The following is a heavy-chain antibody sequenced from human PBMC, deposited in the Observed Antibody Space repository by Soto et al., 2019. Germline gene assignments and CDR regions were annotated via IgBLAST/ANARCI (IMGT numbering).Heavy chain of an antibody. CDR2: ISWNSGSI. V-gene: IGHV3-9*01. J-gene: IGHJ5*02. D-gene: IGHD3-3*01. CDR3: ARDRGIFGVVVYNWFDP. Sequence: EVQLVESGGGLVQPGRSLRLSCAASGFTFDDYAMHWVRQAPGRGLEWVSGISWNSGSIGYADSVKGRFTISRDNAKNSLYLQMNSLRAEDTALYYCARDRGIFGVVVYNWFDPWGQGTLVTVSS. CDR1: GFTFDDYA.